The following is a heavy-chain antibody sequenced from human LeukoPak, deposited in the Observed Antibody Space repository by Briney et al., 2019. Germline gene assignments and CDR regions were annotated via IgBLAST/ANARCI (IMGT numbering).Heavy chain of an antibody. V-gene: IGHV3-74*01. CDR2: INSDGGGA. J-gene: IGHJ5*02. Sequence: GGSLGLSCAASGITFGNNWMHWVRQAPGKGLAWISRINSDGGGAIYADSVKGRFTVSRDNAKNTLYLQMNSLRAEDTAVCYCARDVPHNWFDTWGQGTLVTVSS. CDR3: ARDVPHNWFDT. CDR1: GITFGNNW.